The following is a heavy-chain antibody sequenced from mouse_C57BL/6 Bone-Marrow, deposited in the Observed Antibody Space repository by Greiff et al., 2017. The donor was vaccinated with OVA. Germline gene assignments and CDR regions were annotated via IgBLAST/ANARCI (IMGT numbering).Heavy chain of an antibody. CDR2: IDPENGDT. V-gene: IGHV14-4*01. J-gene: IGHJ2*01. D-gene: IGHD2-1*01. Sequence: VHVKQSGAELVRPGASVKLSCTASGFNIKDDYMHWVKQRPEQGLEWIGWIDPENGDTEYASKFQGKATITADTSSNTAYLQLSSLKSEDTAVYYCTSYGNFDYWGQGTTLTVSS. CDR3: TSYGNFDY. CDR1: GFNIKDDY.